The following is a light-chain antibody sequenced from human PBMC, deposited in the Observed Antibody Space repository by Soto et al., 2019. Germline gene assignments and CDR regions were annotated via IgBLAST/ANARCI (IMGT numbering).Light chain of an antibody. CDR3: ASWDDSLSSVL. J-gene: IGLJ2*01. V-gene: IGLV1-47*01. CDR1: NSNIGGRNY. Sequence: QSVLTQPPSASGTPGQKVTISCSGSNSNIGGRNYVFWYRQLPGTAPKLLIYKTDQRPSGVPDRFSATRSGSSASLAISGLLSEDEADYYCASWDDSLSSVLFGGGTKLTVL. CDR2: KTD.